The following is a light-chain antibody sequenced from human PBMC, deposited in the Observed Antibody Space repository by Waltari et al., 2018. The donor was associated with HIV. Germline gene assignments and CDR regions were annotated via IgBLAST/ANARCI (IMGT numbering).Light chain of an antibody. CDR2: GAS. Sequence: EVVLTQAPAALSVFPGRIGTVSCTTSQNVGNNVAWYQKNSGQSPRLLIYGASTRATGVPGRFGGSVSGTEFNLTIDSLQADDSAVYYCQHDDNLSRTFSPGTTVEIK. V-gene: IGKV3-15*01. CDR1: QNVGNN. J-gene: IGKJ1*01. CDR3: QHDDNLSRT.